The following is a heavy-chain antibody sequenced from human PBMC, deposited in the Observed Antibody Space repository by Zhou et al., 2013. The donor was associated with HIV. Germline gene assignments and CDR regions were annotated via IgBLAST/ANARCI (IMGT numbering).Heavy chain of an antibody. J-gene: IGHJ3*02. Sequence: QVQLVQSGAEVKKPGASVKVSCKVSGYTLTDLLIHWVRQAPGSGLEWMGRFDPENRETTYSQKFQGRLTMTGDTSTDTAYIEATSLTLDDTAVYYCAIDRVLQQRLENTLAIWGQGTLVSVSS. V-gene: IGHV1-24*01. CDR2: FDPENRET. CDR3: AIDRVLQQRLENTLAI. D-gene: IGHD1-1*01. CDR1: GYTLTDLL.